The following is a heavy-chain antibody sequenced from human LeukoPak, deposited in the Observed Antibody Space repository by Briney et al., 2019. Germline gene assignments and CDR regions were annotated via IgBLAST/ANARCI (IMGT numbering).Heavy chain of an antibody. D-gene: IGHD3-22*01. CDR1: GYTFSSYY. V-gene: IGHV1-2*02. J-gene: IGHJ4*02. Sequence: GASLKVSCKASGYTFSSYYIHWVRQAPGQGLEWMGWINPNSGGTNYAQKFQGRVTMTRDTSISTAYMELSRLRSDDTAVYYCARDWLDVLDYWGQGTLVTVSS. CDR3: ARDWLDVLDY. CDR2: INPNSGGT.